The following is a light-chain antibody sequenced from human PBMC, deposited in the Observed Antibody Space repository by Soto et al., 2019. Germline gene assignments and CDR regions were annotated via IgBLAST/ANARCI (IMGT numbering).Light chain of an antibody. V-gene: IGKV1-39*01. CDR2: SAS. Sequence: DIQMTQSPSSLSASVGDRVTIACRASQGISSFLNWYQQRPGKAPKLLISSASRLQSGVTSRFSGSGTVTDFTLTISSLQPEDFATYYCQQSYSAPPTFGQGTKVEV. CDR3: QQSYSAPPT. J-gene: IGKJ1*01. CDR1: QGISSF.